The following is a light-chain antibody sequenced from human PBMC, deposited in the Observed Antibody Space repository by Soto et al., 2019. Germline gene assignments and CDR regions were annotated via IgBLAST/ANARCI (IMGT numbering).Light chain of an antibody. CDR1: SDDVGGYNY. J-gene: IGLJ1*01. CDR2: EVT. V-gene: IGLV2-14*01. Sequence: QSALTQPASVSGSPGQSITISCSGTSDDVGGYNYVAWYQQHPGKAPKLMISEVTDRPSGVSNRFSGSKSGNTASLTISGLQAEDEPDYYCSSYTSSSSYVFGTGTKVTVL. CDR3: SSYTSSSSYV.